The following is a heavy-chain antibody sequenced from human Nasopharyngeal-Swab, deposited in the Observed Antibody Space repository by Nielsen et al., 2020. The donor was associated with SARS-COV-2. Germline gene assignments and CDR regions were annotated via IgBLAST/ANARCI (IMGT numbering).Heavy chain of an antibody. CDR1: GGTFSSYA. J-gene: IGHJ4*02. V-gene: IGHV1-69*04. D-gene: IGHD1-26*01. CDR3: VREKSGSYHPNDY. CDR2: IIPILGIA. Sequence: SVKVSCKASGGTFSSYAISWVRQAPGQGLEWMGRIIPILGIANYAQKFQGRVTITADKSTSTAYMELSSLRSEDTAVYYCVREKSGSYHPNDYWGQGTLVTVSS.